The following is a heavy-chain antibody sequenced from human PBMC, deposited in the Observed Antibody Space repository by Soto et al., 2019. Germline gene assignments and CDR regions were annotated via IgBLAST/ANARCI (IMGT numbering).Heavy chain of an antibody. D-gene: IGHD5-12*01. CDR2: ISSSSSYI. CDR3: AKLEYSGYDEDFDY. Sequence: GGSLRLCCAASGFTFSSYSMNWVRQAPGKGLEWVSSISSSSSYIYYADSVKGRFTISRDNAKNSLYLQMNSLRAEDTAVYYCAKLEYSGYDEDFDYWGQGTLVTVSS. V-gene: IGHV3-21*01. CDR1: GFTFSSYS. J-gene: IGHJ4*02.